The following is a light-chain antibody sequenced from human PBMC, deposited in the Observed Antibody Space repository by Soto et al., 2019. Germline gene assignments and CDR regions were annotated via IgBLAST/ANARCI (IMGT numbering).Light chain of an antibody. CDR3: QQYNNWPALS. CDR1: QSVSSN. Sequence: EIVMTQSPGTLSASPLERATILCNPSQSVSSNLARYQQKPGQAPRLLIYGASTRATGIPARFSGSGSGTEFTLTISSLQSEDFAVYYCQQYNNWPALSFGGGTKVDIK. V-gene: IGKV3-15*01. CDR2: GAS. J-gene: IGKJ4*01.